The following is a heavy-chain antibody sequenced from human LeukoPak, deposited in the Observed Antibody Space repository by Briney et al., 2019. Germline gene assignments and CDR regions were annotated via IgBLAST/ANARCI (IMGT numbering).Heavy chain of an antibody. J-gene: IGHJ4*02. Sequence: PGGSLRLSCAASGFTFSSYWMSWVRQAPGKGLEWVANIKQDGSEKYYVDSVKGRFTISRDNAKNSLYLQMNSLRAEDTAVYYCARSIRYYGILTGYYIEYYFDYWGQGTLVTVSS. CDR1: GFTFSSYW. CDR3: ARSIRYYGILTGYYIEYYFDY. D-gene: IGHD3-9*01. CDR2: IKQDGSEK. V-gene: IGHV3-7*01.